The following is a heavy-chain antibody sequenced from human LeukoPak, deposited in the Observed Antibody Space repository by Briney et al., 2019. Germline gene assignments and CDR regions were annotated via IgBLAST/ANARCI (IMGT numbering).Heavy chain of an antibody. CDR3: ARDHSNARGYFMDV. CDR2: IRYDGSDK. J-gene: IGHJ6*03. V-gene: IGHV3-30*02. D-gene: IGHD4-11*01. Sequence: GGSLRLSCAASGFTFSSYGMHWVRQAPGKGLEWVSFIRYDGSDKYYADSVKGRFTFSRDNAKNSLYLQMNSLRAEDTAVYYCARDHSNARGYFMDVWGKGTTVTVSS. CDR1: GFTFSSYG.